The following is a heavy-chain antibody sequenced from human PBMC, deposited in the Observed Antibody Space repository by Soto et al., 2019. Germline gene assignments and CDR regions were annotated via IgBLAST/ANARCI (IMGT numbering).Heavy chain of an antibody. J-gene: IGHJ4*02. CDR1: GFTLSGSA. CDR3: TRSGGSYSFGY. CDR2: IRSKTHSYAT. V-gene: IGHV3-73*02. Sequence: EVQLVESGGGLVQPGESLKLSCAASGFTLSGSAVHWVRQASGKGLEWVGRIRSKTHSYATEYIASVKGRFTMSRDDSNNTAYLQMNGLKTDDTAVYYCTRSGGSYSFGYLGQGTLVTVSS. D-gene: IGHD1-26*01.